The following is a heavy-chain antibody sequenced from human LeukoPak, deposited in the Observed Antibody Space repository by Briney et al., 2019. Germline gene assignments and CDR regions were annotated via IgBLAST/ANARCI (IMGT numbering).Heavy chain of an antibody. J-gene: IGHJ4*02. CDR1: GFTFSDYP. CDR3: ARDLPGDY. Sequence: GGSLRLSCAASGFTFSDYPMHWVRQAPGKGLEYVSGITSNEGRTYYANSVTGRFTISRDNSNNTLYLQMGGLRVEDMAVYFCARDLPGDYWGQGTLVTVSS. CDR2: ITSNEGRT. V-gene: IGHV3-64*01.